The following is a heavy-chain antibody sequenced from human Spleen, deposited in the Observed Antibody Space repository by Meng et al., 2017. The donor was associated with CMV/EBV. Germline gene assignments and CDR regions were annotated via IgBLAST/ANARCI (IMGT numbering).Heavy chain of an antibody. V-gene: IGHV4-39*07. CDR1: GGSISSSSYY. CDR3: ARGIKAGRSLYFAY. J-gene: IGHJ4*02. Sequence: QLPLQESGPGLVKPSETLSLTCTVSGGSISSSSYYWGWIRQPPGKGLEWIGSIYYSGSTYYNPSLKSRVTISVDTSKNQFSLKLSSVTAADTAVYYCARGIKAGRSLYFAYWGQGTLVTVSS. CDR2: IYYSGST. D-gene: IGHD6-13*01.